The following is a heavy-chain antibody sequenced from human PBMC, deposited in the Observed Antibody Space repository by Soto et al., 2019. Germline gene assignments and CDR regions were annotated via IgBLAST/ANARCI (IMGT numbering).Heavy chain of an antibody. J-gene: IGHJ6*02. CDR2: ISSSSSTI. CDR3: ARGNEHYDILTGRFLIAGMDV. D-gene: IGHD3-9*01. Sequence: PGESLKISCAASGFTFSSYSMNWVRQAPGKGLEWVSYISSSSSTIHYADSVKGRFTISRDNAKNSLYLQMNSLRAEDTAVYYCARGNEHYDILTGRFLIAGMDVWGQGTTVTVSS. V-gene: IGHV3-48*01. CDR1: GFTFSSYS.